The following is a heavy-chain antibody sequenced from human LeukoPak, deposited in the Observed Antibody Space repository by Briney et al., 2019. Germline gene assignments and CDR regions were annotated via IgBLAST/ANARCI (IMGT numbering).Heavy chain of an antibody. CDR2: LYYSGST. J-gene: IGHJ4*02. D-gene: IGHD3-9*01. CDR1: GGSISSGDYY. V-gene: IGHV4-30-4*01. CDR3: ARLGDILTGYLDY. Sequence: SQTLSLTCTVSGGSISSGDYYWSWIRQPPGKGLEWIGYLYYSGSTNYNPSLKSRVTISVDTSKNQFSLKLSSVTAADTAVYYCARLGDILTGYLDYWGQGTLVTVSS.